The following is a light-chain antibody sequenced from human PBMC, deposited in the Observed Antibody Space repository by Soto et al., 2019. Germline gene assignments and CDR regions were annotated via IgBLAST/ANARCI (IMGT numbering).Light chain of an antibody. Sequence: DVQVTQSPSFVSASVGDRVTITCRASQGIGTWLAWYQQKPGQAPNLLIYGASNLQSGVPPRFSGSGLGTQFTLTVFSLQPEDFASYYSQQTNSFPITFGQGTRVEI. CDR1: QGIGTW. J-gene: IGKJ5*01. CDR2: GAS. V-gene: IGKV1D-12*01. CDR3: QQTNSFPIT.